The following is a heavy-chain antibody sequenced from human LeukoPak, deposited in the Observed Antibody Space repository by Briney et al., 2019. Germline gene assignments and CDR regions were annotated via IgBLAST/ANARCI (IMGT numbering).Heavy chain of an antibody. CDR2: IYYSGST. J-gene: IGHJ4*02. D-gene: IGHD2-21*02. CDR3: ARLGAAVVTALDY. Sequence: PSETLSLTCTVSGGSISSSSYYWGWLRQPPGKGLGWIGSIYYSGSTYYNPSLKSRVTISVDTSKNQFSLKLSSVTAADTAVYYCARLGAAVVTALDYWGQGTLVTVSS. CDR1: GGSISSSSYY. V-gene: IGHV4-39*07.